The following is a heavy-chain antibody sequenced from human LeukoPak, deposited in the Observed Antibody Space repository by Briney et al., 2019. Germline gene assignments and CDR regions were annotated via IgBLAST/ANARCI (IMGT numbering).Heavy chain of an antibody. Sequence: GGSLRLSCAASGFTFSNFAMSWVRQAPGKGLEWVSVISSSGSTIYYADSVKGRFTISRDNAKNSLYLQMNSLRAEDTAVYYCARTIVGAPSGLDYWGQGTLVTVSS. CDR3: ARTIVGAPSGLDY. J-gene: IGHJ4*02. CDR1: GFTFSNFA. V-gene: IGHV3-11*04. D-gene: IGHD1-26*01. CDR2: ISSSGSTI.